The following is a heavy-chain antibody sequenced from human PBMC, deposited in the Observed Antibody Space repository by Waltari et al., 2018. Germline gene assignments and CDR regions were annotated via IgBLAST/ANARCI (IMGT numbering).Heavy chain of an antibody. Sequence: EVQLVQSGAEVKKSGESLKISCKGSGYSFTNYWIGWVRQMTGKGLEWLGIIYLGDSDTRYSPSFQGQVTISADRSINTAYLQWSRLKASDTAIYYCASTPVGYNSGWYGNNWGQGTLVTVSA. CDR2: IYLGDSDT. D-gene: IGHD6-19*01. J-gene: IGHJ4*02. CDR1: GYSFTNYW. V-gene: IGHV5-51*01. CDR3: ASTPVGYNSGWYGNN.